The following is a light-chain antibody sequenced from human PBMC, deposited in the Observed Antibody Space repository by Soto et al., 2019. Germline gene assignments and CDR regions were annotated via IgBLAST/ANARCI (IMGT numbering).Light chain of an antibody. CDR1: SSNIGSNY. Sequence: QSVLTQPPSASGTPGQRVTISCSGSSSNIGSNYVYWYQQLPGTAPQLLIYRNNQRPSGVPDRFSGSKSGTSASLAISGLRSEDEADYYCAAWDDSLSALFGTGTKVTVL. CDR2: RNN. J-gene: IGLJ1*01. CDR3: AAWDDSLSAL. V-gene: IGLV1-47*01.